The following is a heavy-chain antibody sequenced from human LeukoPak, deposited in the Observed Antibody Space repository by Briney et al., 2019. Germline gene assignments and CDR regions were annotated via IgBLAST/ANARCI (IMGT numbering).Heavy chain of an antibody. CDR1: GGSISSYY. CDR2: IYYSGST. J-gene: IGHJ4*02. Sequence: SETLSLTCTVSGGSISSYYWSWIRQPPGKGLEWIGYIYYSGSTNYNPSLKSRVTISVDTSKNQFSLKLSSVTAADTAVYYCARHPGMRFSGSYVDYWGQGTLVTVSS. D-gene: IGHD1-26*01. CDR3: ARHPGMRFSGSYVDY. V-gene: IGHV4-59*08.